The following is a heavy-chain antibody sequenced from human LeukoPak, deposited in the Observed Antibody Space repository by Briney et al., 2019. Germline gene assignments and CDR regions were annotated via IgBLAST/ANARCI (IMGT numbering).Heavy chain of an antibody. CDR1: GGSISSYY. Sequence: PSETLSLPGTVSGGSISSYYWSWIRQPAGKGLEWIGRIYTSGSTNYNPSLKSRVTMSVDTSKSQFSLKLSSVTAADTAVYYCARGRPTNLGGIYWGQGTLVTVSS. CDR3: ARGRPTNLGGIY. D-gene: IGHD7-27*01. J-gene: IGHJ4*02. CDR2: IYTSGST. V-gene: IGHV4-4*07.